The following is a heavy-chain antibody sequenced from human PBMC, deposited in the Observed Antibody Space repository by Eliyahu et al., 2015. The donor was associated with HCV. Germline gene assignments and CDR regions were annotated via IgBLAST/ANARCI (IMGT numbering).Heavy chain of an antibody. J-gene: IGHJ2*01. CDR1: GFTFSSYG. D-gene: IGHD1-26*01. CDR3: AKVRYPGATRSVGYWYFDL. V-gene: IGHV3-30*18. Sequence: QVQLVESGGGVVQPGXSLXLSCAASGFTFSSYGXHWVRQAPGKGLEWVAVISYDGSNKYYADSVKGRFTISRDNSKNTLYLQMNSLRAEDTAVYYCAKVRYPGATRSVGYWYFDLWGRGTLVTVSS. CDR2: ISYDGSNK.